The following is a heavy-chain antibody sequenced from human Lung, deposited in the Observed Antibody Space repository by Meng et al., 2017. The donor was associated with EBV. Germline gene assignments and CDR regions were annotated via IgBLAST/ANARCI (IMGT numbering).Heavy chain of an antibody. V-gene: IGHV3-11*05. D-gene: IGHD5-24*01. Sequence: QWQLVGFGGGLFKSGVSLRLSCVASGFTFSDYYMTWIRQAPGKGLEWLSYISSRGGYTDSADSVKGRFTISRDNAKNSVYLQMNSLRPDDTAVYYCARAHGLNDYWGLGTLVTVSS. CDR1: GFTFSDYY. J-gene: IGHJ4*02. CDR2: ISSRGGYT. CDR3: ARAHGLNDY.